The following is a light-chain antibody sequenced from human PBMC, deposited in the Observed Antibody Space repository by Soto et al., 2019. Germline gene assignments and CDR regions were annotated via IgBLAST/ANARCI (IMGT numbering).Light chain of an antibody. Sequence: DIQMTQSPSSLSASVGDRVTITCRASQSIGRFLNWHQQKPGKAPNVLINVASTLRSGVPSRFSGSGSGTEFILTINNLQPEDFASYFCLQVYSFPRTFGLGTKVDIK. CDR2: VAS. CDR1: QSIGRF. J-gene: IGKJ1*01. V-gene: IGKV1-39*01. CDR3: LQVYSFPRT.